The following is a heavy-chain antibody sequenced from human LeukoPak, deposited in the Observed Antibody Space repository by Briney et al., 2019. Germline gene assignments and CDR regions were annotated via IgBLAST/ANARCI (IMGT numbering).Heavy chain of an antibody. CDR1: GFTFSTYW. CDR2: IKQDGSEK. Sequence: QPGGSLRLSCAASGFTFSTYWTTWVRQAPVKGLEWVANIKQDGSEKYYVDSVKGRFTISRDNAKNSLYLQMNSLRAEDTAVYYCARYQGGGWDVWGQGTTVTVSS. J-gene: IGHJ6*02. CDR3: ARYQGGGWDV. V-gene: IGHV3-7*01. D-gene: IGHD6-25*01.